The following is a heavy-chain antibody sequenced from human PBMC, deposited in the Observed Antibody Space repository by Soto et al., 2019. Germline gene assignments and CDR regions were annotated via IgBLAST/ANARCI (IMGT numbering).Heavy chain of an antibody. D-gene: IGHD1-7*01. CDR1: GFTFTDYY. CDR3: ARDANYAAN. V-gene: IGHV3-11*05. CDR2: ISSTGTYT. J-gene: IGHJ4*02. Sequence: QVQLVGSGGGLVKPGGSLRLSCAASGFTFTDYYMNWIRQAPGKGLEWVSYISSTGTYTNYADSVKGRFTISRDNAKNSLYLQMNSLRSEDTAVYYCARDANYAANWGQGTLVTVSS.